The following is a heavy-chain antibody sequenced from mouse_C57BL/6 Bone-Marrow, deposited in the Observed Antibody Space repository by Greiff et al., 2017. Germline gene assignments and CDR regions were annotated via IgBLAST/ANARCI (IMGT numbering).Heavy chain of an antibody. CDR1: GFNIKNTY. D-gene: IGHD1-1*01. CDR3: ARSLYYYGSSYPRWYFDV. Sequence: VQLQQSVAELVRPGASVKLSCTASGFNIKNTYMHWVKQRPEQGLEWIGRIDPANGNTKYAQKFQGKATITADTSSNTAYLQLSSLTSEDTAIYYCARSLYYYGSSYPRWYFDVWGTGTTVTVSS. V-gene: IGHV14-3*01. J-gene: IGHJ1*03. CDR2: IDPANGNT.